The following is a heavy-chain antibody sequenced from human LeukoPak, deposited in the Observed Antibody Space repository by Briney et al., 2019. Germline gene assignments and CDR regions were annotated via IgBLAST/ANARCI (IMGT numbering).Heavy chain of an antibody. Sequence: PSETLSLTCTVSSGSSSSYYWSWIRQPPGKGLEWIGYIYYSGSTNYNPSLKSRVTISVDTSKNQFSLKLSSVTAADTAVYYCASGVAGKVDIWGQGTMVTVSS. J-gene: IGHJ3*02. CDR1: SGSSSSYY. V-gene: IGHV4-59*08. CDR2: IYYSGST. CDR3: ASGVAGKVDI. D-gene: IGHD6-19*01.